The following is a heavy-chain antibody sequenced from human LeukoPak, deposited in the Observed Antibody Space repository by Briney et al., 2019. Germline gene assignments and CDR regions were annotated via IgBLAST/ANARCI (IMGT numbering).Heavy chain of an antibody. CDR2: IYHSGST. D-gene: IGHD6-13*01. Sequence: SETLSLTCTVSGYSISSGYYWGWIRQPPGKGLEWIGSIYHSGSTYYNPSLKSRVTISVDTSKNQFSLKLSSVTAADTAVYYCARAKDRYSSSWEYFDYWGQGTLVTVSS. J-gene: IGHJ4*02. V-gene: IGHV4-38-2*02. CDR1: GYSISSGYY. CDR3: ARAKDRYSSSWEYFDY.